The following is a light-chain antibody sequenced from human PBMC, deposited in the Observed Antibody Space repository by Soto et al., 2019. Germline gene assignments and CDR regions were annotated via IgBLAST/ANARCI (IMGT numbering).Light chain of an antibody. V-gene: IGKV3-20*01. Sequence: EIVLAQSPGTLSLSPGERATLSCRASQIVSTTYIAWYQQKPGQAPRLLIYGASSRATGIPDRFSGSGSGTDFTLTISSLESEDFAVYYCQQYGNSPMYTFGQGTKLEI. CDR1: QIVSTTY. CDR2: GAS. CDR3: QQYGNSPMYT. J-gene: IGKJ2*01.